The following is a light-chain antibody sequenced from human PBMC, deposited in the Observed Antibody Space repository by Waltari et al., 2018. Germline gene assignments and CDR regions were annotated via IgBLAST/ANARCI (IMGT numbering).Light chain of an antibody. Sequence: QSALTQPASASGSPGQSITISCTGTSSDVGAYNFVSWYQQHPGKAPKRMLFEVSERPSGVSDRFSGSKSGNTASLTVSGLQAEDEADYYCSSYAGSSSGVFGGGTKLTVL. CDR3: SSYAGSSSGV. J-gene: IGLJ3*02. V-gene: IGLV2-14*03. CDR1: SSDVGAYNF. CDR2: EVS.